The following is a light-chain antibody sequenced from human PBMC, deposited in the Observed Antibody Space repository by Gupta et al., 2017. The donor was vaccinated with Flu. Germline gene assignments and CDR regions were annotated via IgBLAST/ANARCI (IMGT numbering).Light chain of an antibody. V-gene: IGLV1-47*01. CDR2: ANN. CDR1: TSNIGSNY. Sequence: STSNIGSNYVSWDQHLPGTAPNLVIYANNRRPSGVPDRFSASKSDTSASLAISGLRPEDEADYYCAVWDDSLSGRLFGGGTKLTVL. J-gene: IGLJ2*01. CDR3: AVWDDSLSGRL.